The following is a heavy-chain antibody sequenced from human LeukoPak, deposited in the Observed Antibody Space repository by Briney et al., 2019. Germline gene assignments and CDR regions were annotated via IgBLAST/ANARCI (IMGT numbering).Heavy chain of an antibody. CDR2: ISAYNGNI. J-gene: IGHJ6*02. Sequence: ASVKVSCKASGYTFTSYGISWVRQAPGQGLEWMGWISAYNGNINYAQKLQGRVTMTTDTSTSTAYMELRSLRSDDTAVYYCARVDYYDSSGYWGLSYYYGMDVWGQGTTVTVSS. V-gene: IGHV1-18*01. CDR3: ARVDYYDSSGYWGLSYYYGMDV. CDR1: GYTFTSYG. D-gene: IGHD3-22*01.